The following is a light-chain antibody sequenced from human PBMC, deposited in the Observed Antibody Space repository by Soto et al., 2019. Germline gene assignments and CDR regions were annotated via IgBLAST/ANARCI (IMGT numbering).Light chain of an antibody. V-gene: IGLV2-14*01. Sequence: QSVLTQPASVSGSPGQSITISCTGTSSDVGGYNCVSWYQQHPGKAPKLMIYEVSNRPSGISNRFSGSKSGNTASLTISGLQAEDEADYYCSSYTGSSTPYVFGTGTKVTVL. CDR2: EVS. J-gene: IGLJ1*01. CDR3: SSYTGSSTPYV. CDR1: SSDVGGYNC.